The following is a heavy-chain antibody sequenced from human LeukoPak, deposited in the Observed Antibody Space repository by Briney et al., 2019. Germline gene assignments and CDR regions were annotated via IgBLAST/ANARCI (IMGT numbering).Heavy chain of an antibody. V-gene: IGHV3-33*08. D-gene: IGHD3-22*01. Sequence: PGGSLRLSCAASGFTFSSYAMSWVRQAPGKGLEWVAVIWYDGSNKYYADSVKGRFTISRDNSKNTLYLQMNSLRAEDTAVYYCARDFGYYSPFWYWGQGTLVTVSS. CDR1: GFTFSSYA. CDR3: ARDFGYYSPFWY. CDR2: IWYDGSNK. J-gene: IGHJ4*02.